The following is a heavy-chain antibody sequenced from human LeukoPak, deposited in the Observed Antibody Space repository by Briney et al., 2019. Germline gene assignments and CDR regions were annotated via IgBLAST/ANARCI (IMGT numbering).Heavy chain of an antibody. CDR3: ARASSGLYFLDY. V-gene: IGHV1-2*06. Sequence: ASVKVSCKASGYTFTSYYIHWVRQAPGQGLEWMGRIIPNSGDTKYAQKFQGRVAMTRDTSISTVYMELSGLRSDDTAVYHCARASSGLYFLDYWGQGTLVTVSS. CDR1: GYTFTSYY. J-gene: IGHJ4*02. D-gene: IGHD6-19*01. CDR2: IIPNSGDT.